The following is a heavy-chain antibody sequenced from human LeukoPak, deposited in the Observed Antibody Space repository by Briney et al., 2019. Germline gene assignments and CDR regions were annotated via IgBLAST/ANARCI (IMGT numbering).Heavy chain of an antibody. J-gene: IGHJ4*02. D-gene: IGHD2-8*01. Sequence: GGSLRLSCAASGFTFSSYGMHWVRQAPGKGLEWVAVIWYDGSNKYYADSVKGRFTISRDNSENTLYLQMNSLRAEDTAVYYCARDYCTNGVCYKDYWGQGTLVTVSS. CDR2: IWYDGSNK. CDR1: GFTFSSYG. CDR3: ARDYCTNGVCYKDY. V-gene: IGHV3-33*01.